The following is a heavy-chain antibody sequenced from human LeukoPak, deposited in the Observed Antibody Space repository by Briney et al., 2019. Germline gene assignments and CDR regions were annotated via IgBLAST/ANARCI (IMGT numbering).Heavy chain of an antibody. Sequence: GGSLRLSCAASGFTFSSYAMNWVRQAPVKGLEWVSGISGSGRDTYYADSVKGRFTISRDNSKNTLYLQMNSLRADDTAVYYCATDYYDSSGYFPDFDYWGQGALVSVSS. CDR2: ISGSGRDT. CDR1: GFTFSSYA. D-gene: IGHD3-22*01. J-gene: IGHJ4*02. CDR3: ATDYYDSSGYFPDFDY. V-gene: IGHV3-23*01.